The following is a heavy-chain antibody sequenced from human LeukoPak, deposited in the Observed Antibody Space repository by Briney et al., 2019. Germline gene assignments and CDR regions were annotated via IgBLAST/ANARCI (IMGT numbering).Heavy chain of an antibody. V-gene: IGHV3-48*03. J-gene: IGHJ3*02. CDR1: GFTFSNFE. CDR3: AREVYGSGSFAFDI. CDR2: ISRIGTTI. D-gene: IGHD3-10*01. Sequence: QSGGSLRLSCAASGFTFSNFEMNWVRQAPGKGLEWVSYISRIGTTIYYADSVKGRFTISRDNAKNSLYLQMNSLRAEDTAVYYCAREVYGSGSFAFDIWGQGTLATVSS.